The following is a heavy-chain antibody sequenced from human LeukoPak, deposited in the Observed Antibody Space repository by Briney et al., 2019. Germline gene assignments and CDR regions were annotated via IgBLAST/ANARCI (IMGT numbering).Heavy chain of an antibody. D-gene: IGHD3-10*01. J-gene: IGHJ5*02. CDR1: GGSFSGYY. V-gene: IGHV4-59*08. CDR3: ARQPYYYGSGTNWFDP. Sequence: SETLSLTCAVYGGSFSGYYWSWIRQPPGKGLEWIGYIYYSGNTNYNPSLKSRVTISLDTSKNQFSLKLSSVTAADTAVYYCARQPYYYGSGTNWFDPWGQGTLVTVSS. CDR2: IYYSGNT.